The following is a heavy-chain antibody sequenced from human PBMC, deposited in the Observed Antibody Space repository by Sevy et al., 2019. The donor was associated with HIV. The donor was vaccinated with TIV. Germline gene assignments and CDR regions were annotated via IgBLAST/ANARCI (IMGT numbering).Heavy chain of an antibody. J-gene: IGHJ4*02. V-gene: IGHV1-2*02. CDR3: GRDMELVDEGTQDFYY. CDR1: GYTFTGYY. D-gene: IGHD1-7*01. Sequence: ASVKVSCKASGYTFTGYYMHWVRQAPGQGLEWMGWINPNSGGTNYAQKFQGRVTMTRDTSISTAYMELSRLSSDDTALYYCGRDMELVDEGTQDFYYWGQGTLVTVSS. CDR2: INPNSGGT.